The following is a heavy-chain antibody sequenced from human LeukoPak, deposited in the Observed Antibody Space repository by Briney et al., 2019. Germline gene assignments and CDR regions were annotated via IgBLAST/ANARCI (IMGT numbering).Heavy chain of an antibody. CDR3: ARGPGARGGMKY. J-gene: IGHJ4*02. Sequence: ASVKVSCKASGYTFTGYYMHWVRQAPGQGLEWMGWINPNSGGTNYAQKFQGRVTMTRDTSISTAYMGPSRLRSDDTAVYYCARGPGARGGMKYWGQGTLVTVSS. CDR2: INPNSGGT. CDR1: GYTFTGYY. V-gene: IGHV1-2*02. D-gene: IGHD3-10*01.